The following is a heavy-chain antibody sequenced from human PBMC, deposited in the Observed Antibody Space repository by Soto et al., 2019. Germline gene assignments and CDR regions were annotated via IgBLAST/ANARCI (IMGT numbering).Heavy chain of an antibody. CDR3: GRQYDFSSPSYYTMDV. J-gene: IGHJ6*04. Sequence: SGTLSFTCTVSDDAVSSVSYYWGWVRHPPVKGLEWIGNIYYTCHTFYNPSIKSRATISVVTSKNQLSLNLTSVTDAETAVYLCGRQYDFSSPSYYTMDVWGKGTKVTVSS. D-gene: IGHD3-3*01. CDR2: IYYTCHT. CDR1: DDAVSSVSYY. V-gene: IGHV4-39*01.